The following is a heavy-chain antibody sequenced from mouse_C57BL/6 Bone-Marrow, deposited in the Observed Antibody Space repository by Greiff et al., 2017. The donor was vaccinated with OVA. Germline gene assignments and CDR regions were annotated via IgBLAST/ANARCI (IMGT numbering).Heavy chain of an antibody. D-gene: IGHD4-1*01. J-gene: IGHJ4*01. Sequence: EVQRVESGAGLVKPGGSLKLSCAASGFTFSSYAMSWVSQTPEKRLEWVAYISSGGDYIYYADTVKGRFTISRDNARNTLYLRRSSRKSADTAMYYCTRILDAMDYWGQGTSVTVSS. CDR1: GFTFSSYA. CDR3: TRILDAMDY. V-gene: IGHV5-9-1*02. CDR2: ISSGGDYI.